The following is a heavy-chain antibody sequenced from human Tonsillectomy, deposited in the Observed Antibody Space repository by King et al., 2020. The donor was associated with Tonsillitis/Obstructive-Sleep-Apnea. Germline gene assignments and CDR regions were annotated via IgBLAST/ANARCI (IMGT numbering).Heavy chain of an antibody. V-gene: IGHV3-9*01. CDR1: GFTFDDYA. J-gene: IGHJ4*02. D-gene: IGHD2-2*01. CDR2: ISWNGGTI. Sequence: VQLVESGGGLVQPGRSLRLSCAASGFTFDDYAMHWVRQPPGKGLEWVSGISWNGGTIIYADSVKGRFTISRDNAKNSLYLQMNSLGPEDTAFYYCAKVEMEYCSTTTCQFDYWGQGTLVTVSS. CDR3: AKVEMEYCSTTTCQFDY.